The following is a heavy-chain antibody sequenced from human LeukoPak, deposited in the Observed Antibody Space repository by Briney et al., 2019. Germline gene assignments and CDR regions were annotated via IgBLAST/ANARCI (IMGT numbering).Heavy chain of an antibody. CDR3: ARKWDFDLPFDY. CDR1: GFTFSSYE. J-gene: IGHJ4*02. D-gene: IGHD1-26*01. V-gene: IGHV3-48*03. Sequence: GGSLRLSCAASGFTFSSYEMNWVRQAPGKGLEWVSYISSSGSTIYYADSVKGRFTISRDNAKNSLYLQMNSLRAEDTAVYYCARKWDFDLPFDYWGQGTLVTVSS. CDR2: ISSSGSTI.